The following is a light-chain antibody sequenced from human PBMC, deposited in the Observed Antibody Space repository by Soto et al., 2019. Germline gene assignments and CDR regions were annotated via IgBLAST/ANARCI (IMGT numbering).Light chain of an antibody. CDR3: KQTINIPIT. J-gene: IGKJ5*01. V-gene: IGKV2D-29*01. CDR1: QILMQTDGKTY. CDR2: EVS. Sequence: EIVMTQTPFSLSVTAGQPASISCKSSQILMQTDGKTYLHWYQQKPGQVPQVXIYEVSKRLSGVPERFSGSGSETEFTLRLSGVQAEDFALYYCKQTINIPITFGHGTRLEIK.